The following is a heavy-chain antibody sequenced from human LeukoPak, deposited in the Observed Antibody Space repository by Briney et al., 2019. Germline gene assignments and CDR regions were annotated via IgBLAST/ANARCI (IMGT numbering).Heavy chain of an antibody. D-gene: IGHD2-15*01. CDR2: IRYDGSNK. V-gene: IGHV3-30*02. CDR1: GFSFSSYG. CDR3: ARPAAAPH. Sequence: PGRSLRLSCAASGFSFSSYGMHWVRQAPGKGLEWVAFIRYDGSNKYYADSVKGRFTISRDNSKNTLYLQMNSLRAEDTAVYYCARPAAAPHWGQGTLVTVSS. J-gene: IGHJ4*02.